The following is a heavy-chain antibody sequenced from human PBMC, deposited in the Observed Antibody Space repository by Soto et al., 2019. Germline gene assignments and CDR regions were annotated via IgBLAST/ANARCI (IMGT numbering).Heavy chain of an antibody. CDR1: GFTFDDYA. CDR3: ARNPFPSGSRRDYFDY. J-gene: IGHJ4*02. V-gene: IGHV3-9*01. CDR2: ISWNSGSI. D-gene: IGHD1-26*01. Sequence: GGSLRLSCAASGFTFDDYAMHWVRQAPGKGLEWVSGISWNSGSIGYADSVKGRFTISRDNAKNSLYLQMNSLRAEDTALYYCARNPFPSGSRRDYFDYWGQGTLVTVSS.